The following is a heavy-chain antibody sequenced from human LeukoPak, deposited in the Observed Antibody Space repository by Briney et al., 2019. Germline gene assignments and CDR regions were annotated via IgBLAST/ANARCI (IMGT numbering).Heavy chain of an antibody. J-gene: IGHJ4*02. CDR3: AKVLSPSKYSSSSVDYFDY. V-gene: IGHV3-43*01. D-gene: IGHD6-6*01. CDR1: GFTFDDYT. CDR2: ISWDGGST. Sequence: RGSLRLSCAASGFTFDDYTMHWVRQAPGKGLEWVSLISWDGGSTYYADSVKGRFTISRDNSKNSLYLQMNSLRTEDTALYYCAKVLSPSKYSSSSVDYFDYWGQGTLVTVSS.